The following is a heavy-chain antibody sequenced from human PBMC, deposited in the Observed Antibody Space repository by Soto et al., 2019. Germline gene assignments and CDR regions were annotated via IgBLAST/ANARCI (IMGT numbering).Heavy chain of an antibody. J-gene: IGHJ4*02. V-gene: IGHV4-61*01. D-gene: IGHD3-16*01. Sequence: NPSETLSLTCTVSGGSVSSGSYYWSWIRQPPGKGLEWIGYIYYSGSTNYNPSLKSRVTISVDTSKNQFSLKLSSVTAADTAVYYCASLYGVVSSGGHDYWGQGTLVTGSS. CDR2: IYYSGST. CDR1: GGSVSSGSYY. CDR3: ASLYGVVSSGGHDY.